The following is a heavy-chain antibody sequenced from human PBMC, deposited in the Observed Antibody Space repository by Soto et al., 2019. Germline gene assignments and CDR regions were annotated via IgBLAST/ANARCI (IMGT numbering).Heavy chain of an antibody. CDR1: GGSISSSSYY. CDR2: IYYSGST. CDR3: ARRAIAARPGVYSGMDV. Sequence: SETLSLTCTVSGGSISSSSYYWGWIRQPPGKGLEWIGSIYYSGSTYYNPSLKSRVTISVDTSKNQFSLKLSSVTAADTAVYYCARRAIAARPGVYSGMDVWGQGTTVTVSS. D-gene: IGHD6-6*01. J-gene: IGHJ6*02. V-gene: IGHV4-39*01.